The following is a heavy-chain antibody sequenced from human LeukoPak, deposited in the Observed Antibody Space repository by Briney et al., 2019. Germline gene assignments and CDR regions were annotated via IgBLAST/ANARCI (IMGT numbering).Heavy chain of an antibody. CDR3: AREAYFSGDCMIAFDI. J-gene: IGHJ3*02. V-gene: IGHV3-48*01. D-gene: IGHD2-21*02. Sequence: ITSCSSPIYFPDSVKGRFTISRHNPNNSLCLQMNSLRAEDTAVYFFAREAYFSGDCMIAFDIWGQGTMVTVSS. CDR2: ITSCSSPI.